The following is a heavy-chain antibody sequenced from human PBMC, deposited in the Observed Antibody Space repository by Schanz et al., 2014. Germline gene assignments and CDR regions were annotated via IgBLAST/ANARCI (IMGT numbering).Heavy chain of an antibody. D-gene: IGHD2-2*01. V-gene: IGHV1-69*04. CDR2: IIPILGIA. J-gene: IGHJ5*02. Sequence: QVQLVQSGAEVKKPGASVKVSCKASGYTFTSYSIHWVRQAPGQGLEWMGRIIPILGIANYAQNFQGRVTITADTSTTTACMELRSLRSDDTAVYYCARDRRRYCSTASCLHDNWFDPWGQGTLVTVSS. CDR1: GYTFTSYS. CDR3: ARDRRRYCSTASCLHDNWFDP.